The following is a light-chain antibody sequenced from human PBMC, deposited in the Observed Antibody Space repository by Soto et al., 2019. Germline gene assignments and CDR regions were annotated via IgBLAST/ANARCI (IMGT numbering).Light chain of an antibody. CDR3: CSYVDSSTWV. CDR2: EVS. J-gene: IGLJ3*02. V-gene: IGLV2-23*02. CDR1: SSDVGSYNL. Sequence: QSALTQPASVSGSPGQSITISCTGTSSDVGSYNLVSWYQQHPGKAPKLMIYEVSKRPSGVPNRFSGSKSGNTASLTISGLQAEDEADYYCCSYVDSSTWVFGGGTQLTVL.